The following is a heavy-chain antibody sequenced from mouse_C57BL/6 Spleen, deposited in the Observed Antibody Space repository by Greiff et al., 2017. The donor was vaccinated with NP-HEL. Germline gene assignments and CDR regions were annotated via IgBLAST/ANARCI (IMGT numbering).Heavy chain of an antibody. CDR1: GIDFSSYW. V-gene: IGHV4-1*01. CDR3: ERRFAGYFDV. Sequence: EVKLMESGGGLVQPGGSLKLSCAASGIDFSSYWMSWVRRAPGKGLEWIGEINPDSSTINYAPSLKDKFIISRDNAKNTLYLQMSKVRSEDTALYDCERRFAGYFDVWGTGTTVTVSS. J-gene: IGHJ1*03. CDR2: INPDSSTI.